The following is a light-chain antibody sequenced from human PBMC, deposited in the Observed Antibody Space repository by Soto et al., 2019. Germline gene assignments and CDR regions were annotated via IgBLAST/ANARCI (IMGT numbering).Light chain of an antibody. CDR1: QSVSHN. CDR3: QQSNNWPYT. J-gene: IGKJ2*01. Sequence: EILMTQSPATLSVSPGERATLSCRASQSVSHNLAWYQQKPGQAPRLLFYGASIRAIGIPARFSGSGSGTEFTLTISSLQSVDFAIYYCQQSNNWPYTFGQGTKLEIK. V-gene: IGKV3-15*01. CDR2: GAS.